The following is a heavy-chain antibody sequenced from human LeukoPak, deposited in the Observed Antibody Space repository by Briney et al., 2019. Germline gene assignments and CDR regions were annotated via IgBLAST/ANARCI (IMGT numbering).Heavy chain of an antibody. CDR2: ISGSGGST. CDR3: ANGGIFGVVKNY. D-gene: IGHD3-3*01. V-gene: IGHV3-23*01. Sequence: PGGSLRLSCAASGFTFSSYAMSWVRQAPGKGLEWVSAISGSGGSTYYADSVKGRFTISRDNSKNTLYLQMNSLRAEDTAVYYCANGGIFGVVKNYWGQGTLVTVSS. CDR1: GFTFSSYA. J-gene: IGHJ4*02.